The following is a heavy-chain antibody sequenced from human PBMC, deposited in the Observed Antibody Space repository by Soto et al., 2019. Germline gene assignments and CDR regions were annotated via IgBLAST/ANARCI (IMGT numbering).Heavy chain of an antibody. CDR2: ISYDGSNK. D-gene: IGHD3-22*01. CDR1: GFTISSYG. J-gene: IGHJ4*02. Sequence: PGGSLRLFCSASGFTISSYGMHWAREGPGKGLEWVAVISYDGSNKYYADSVKGRFTISRDNSKNTLYLQMNSLRAEDTAVYYCAKDQRSGYPPLANYWGQGTLVTVSS. CDR3: AKDQRSGYPPLANY. V-gene: IGHV3-30*18.